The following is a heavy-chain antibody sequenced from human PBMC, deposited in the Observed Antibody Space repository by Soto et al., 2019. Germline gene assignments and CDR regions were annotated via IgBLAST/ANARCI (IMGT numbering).Heavy chain of an antibody. Sequence: GESLKISCAASGFTFSSYWMHWVRQAPGKGLVWVSRINSDGSSTSYADSVKGRFTISRDNAKNTLYLQMNSLRAEDTAVYYCARGKNYFDYWGQGTLVTVSS. CDR2: INSDGSST. CDR1: GFTFSSYW. CDR3: ARGKNYFDY. V-gene: IGHV3-74*01. J-gene: IGHJ4*02.